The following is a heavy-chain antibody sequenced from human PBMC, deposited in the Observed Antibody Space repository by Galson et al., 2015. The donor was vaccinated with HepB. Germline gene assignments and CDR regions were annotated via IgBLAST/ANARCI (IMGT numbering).Heavy chain of an antibody. CDR1: GFTFSSYS. CDR2: ISSSSSTI. CDR3: ARDLPRVRSHDYGDYQGGDWFDP. V-gene: IGHV3-48*02. Sequence: SLRLSCAASGFTFSSYSMNWVRQAPGKGLEWVSYISSSSSTIYYADSVKGRFTISRDNAKNSLYLQMNSLRDEDTAVYYCARDLPRVRSHDYGDYQGGDWFDPWGQGTLVTVSS. D-gene: IGHD4-17*01. J-gene: IGHJ5*02.